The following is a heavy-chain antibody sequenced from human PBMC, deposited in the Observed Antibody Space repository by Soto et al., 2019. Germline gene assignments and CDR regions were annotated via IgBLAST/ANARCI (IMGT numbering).Heavy chain of an antibody. CDR2: IKSKTDGGTT. J-gene: IGHJ5*02. V-gene: IGHV3-15*01. Sequence: GGSLRLSCAASGFTFSNAWMSWVRQAPGKGLEWVGRIKSKTDGGTTDYAAPVKGRFTISRDDSKNTLYLQMNSLKTEDTAVYYCTTDPGITMVRGKDWFDPWGQGTLVTVSS. D-gene: IGHD3-10*01. CDR1: GFTFSNAW. CDR3: TTDPGITMVRGKDWFDP.